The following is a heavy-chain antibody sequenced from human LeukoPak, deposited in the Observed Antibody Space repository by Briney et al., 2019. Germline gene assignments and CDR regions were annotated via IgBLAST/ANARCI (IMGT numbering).Heavy chain of an antibody. D-gene: IGHD1-26*01. Sequence: ASVKVSCKASGYTFAGYYMHWVRQAPGQGLEWMGWINPNSGGTNYAQKFQGRVTMTRDTSISTAYMELSRLRSDDTAVYYCAREQYSGSYPIDYWGQGTLVTVSS. V-gene: IGHV1-2*02. CDR2: INPNSGGT. J-gene: IGHJ4*02. CDR3: AREQYSGSYPIDY. CDR1: GYTFAGYY.